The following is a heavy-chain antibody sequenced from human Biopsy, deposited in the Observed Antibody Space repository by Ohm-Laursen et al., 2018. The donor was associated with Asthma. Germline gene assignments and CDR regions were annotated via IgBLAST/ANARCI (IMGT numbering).Heavy chain of an antibody. CDR2: IMTVFGTT. Sequence: EASVKVSCKAPGGTFSNFAISWVRQAPGQGLEWLGGIMTVFGTTNYAQKFQGRVTITADESTSTAYMEVTSLSSDDTAVYYCASDFPKDYVRCNFQFWGQGTLVTVSS. CDR3: ASDFPKDYVRCNFQF. J-gene: IGHJ4*02. CDR1: GGTFSNFA. D-gene: IGHD4-17*01. V-gene: IGHV1-69*13.